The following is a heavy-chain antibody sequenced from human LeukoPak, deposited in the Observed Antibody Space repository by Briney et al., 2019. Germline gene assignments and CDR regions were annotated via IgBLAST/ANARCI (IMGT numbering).Heavy chain of an antibody. CDR3: AKDIPLST. J-gene: IGHJ3*01. D-gene: IGHD2-2*02. CDR1: GFNFRDAA. CDR2: ISFSGDNS. Sequence: GGSLRLSCAASGFNFRDAAMTWVRQAPGKGLEWVSLISFSGDNSYYADSVKGRFTISRDNSKNTLSLQMNSLRVEDTAIYYCAKDIPLSTWGLGTMVTVSS. V-gene: IGHV3-23*01.